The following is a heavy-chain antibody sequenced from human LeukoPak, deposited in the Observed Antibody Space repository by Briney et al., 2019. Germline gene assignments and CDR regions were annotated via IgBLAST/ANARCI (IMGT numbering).Heavy chain of an antibody. V-gene: IGHV3-21*04. Sequence: PGGSLRLSCAASGFTFSSYSMNWVRQAPGKGLEWVSSISSSSSYIYYADSVKGRFTISRDNAKNSLYLQMNGLRAEDTAVYYCAKEGIAAAGTLDYWGQGTLVTVSS. J-gene: IGHJ4*02. CDR3: AKEGIAAAGTLDY. D-gene: IGHD6-13*01. CDR2: ISSSSSYI. CDR1: GFTFSSYS.